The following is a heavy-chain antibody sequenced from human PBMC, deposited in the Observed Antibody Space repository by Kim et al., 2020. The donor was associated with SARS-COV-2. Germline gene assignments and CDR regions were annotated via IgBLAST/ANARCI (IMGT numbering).Heavy chain of an antibody. CDR2: INTNTGNP. CDR3: ATDPAGAETDDAFDI. J-gene: IGHJ3*02. V-gene: IGHV7-4-1*02. CDR1: GYTFTSYA. Sequence: ASVKVSCKASGYTFTSYAMNWVRQAPGQGLEWMGWINTNTGNPTYAQGFTGRFVFSLDTSVSTAYLQISSLKAGDTAVYYCATDPAGAETDDAFDIWGQGPIASVSS.